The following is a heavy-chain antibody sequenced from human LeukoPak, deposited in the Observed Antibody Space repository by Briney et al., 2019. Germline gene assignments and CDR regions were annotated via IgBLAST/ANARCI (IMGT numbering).Heavy chain of an antibody. J-gene: IGHJ5*02. CDR2: ISSSSSTI. CDR3: ARDFTGWELPNRFDP. CDR1: GFTFSSYS. D-gene: IGHD1-26*01. V-gene: IGHV3-48*04. Sequence: GGSLRLSCAASGFTFSSYSMNWVRQAPGKGLEWVSYISSSSSTIYYADSVKGRFTISRDNAKNSLYLQMNNLRAEDTAVYFCARDFTGWELPNRFDPWGQGTLVTVSS.